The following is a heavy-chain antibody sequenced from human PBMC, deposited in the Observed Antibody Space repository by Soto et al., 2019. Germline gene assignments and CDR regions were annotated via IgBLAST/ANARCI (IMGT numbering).Heavy chain of an antibody. CDR2: IYYSGST. V-gene: IGHV4-61*08. CDR1: GGSISSGGYY. D-gene: IGHD2-2*01. Sequence: SETLSLTCTVSGGSISSGGYYWSWIRQHPGKGLEWIGYIYYSGSTNYNPSLKSRVTISVDTFKNQFSLKLSSVTAADTAVYYCARPRDCSSTSCYGALDPWGQGTLVTVSS. J-gene: IGHJ5*02. CDR3: ARPRDCSSTSCYGALDP.